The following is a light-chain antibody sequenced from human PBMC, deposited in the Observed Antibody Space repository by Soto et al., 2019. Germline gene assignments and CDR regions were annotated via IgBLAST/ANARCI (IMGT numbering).Light chain of an antibody. J-gene: IGKJ5*01. CDR2: DVS. CDR1: QGVTTN. CDR3: QQYNNWPFS. V-gene: IGKV3-15*01. Sequence: EIIMTQSPGTVSVSPGERATLSCRAAQGVTTNFAWYQQKSGQSPRLLIYDVSNRATGVPARFSGSGSETDFTLTISGLRSEDSAVYFCQQYNNWPFSFGQGTRLEIK.